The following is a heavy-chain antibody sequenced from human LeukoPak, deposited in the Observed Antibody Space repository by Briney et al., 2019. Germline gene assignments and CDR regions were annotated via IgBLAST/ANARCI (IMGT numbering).Heavy chain of an antibody. Sequence: ASVTVSCKASGYTFTGYYMHWVRQAPGQGLEWMGWINPNSGGTNYAQKFQGRVTMTRDTSITTAYMELSRLRSDDTAVYYCARVFRSITARLDFDYWGQGTLVTVSS. CDR3: ARVFRSITARLDFDY. V-gene: IGHV1-2*02. J-gene: IGHJ4*02. CDR1: GYTFTGYY. D-gene: IGHD6-6*01. CDR2: INPNSGGT.